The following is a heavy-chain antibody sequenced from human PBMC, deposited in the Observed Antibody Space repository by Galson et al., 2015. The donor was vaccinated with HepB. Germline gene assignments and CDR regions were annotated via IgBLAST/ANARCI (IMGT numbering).Heavy chain of an antibody. Sequence: SLRLSCAVSGFTVSSNYMSWVRQAPGKGLEWVSIIYSGGNTYYADSVKGRFTISRDNSKNTLYLQMNSLRTEDTAVYYCARDQGDDYVNYYYYSGMDVWGQGTTVTVSS. V-gene: IGHV3-66*02. CDR3: ARDQGDDYVNYYYYSGMDV. CDR2: IYSGGNT. J-gene: IGHJ6*02. D-gene: IGHD4-17*01. CDR1: GFTVSSNY.